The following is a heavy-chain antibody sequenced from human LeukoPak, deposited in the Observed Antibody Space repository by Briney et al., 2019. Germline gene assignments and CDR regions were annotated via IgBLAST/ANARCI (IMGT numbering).Heavy chain of an antibody. Sequence: SETLSLTCTVSGGSVSNYYWSWIRQSPGKGLEWIGYIYYTETSYNPSLKSRVTISVDTSKNQFSLKLSSVTAADTAVYYCARGGILTGYTDYWGQGTLVTVSS. V-gene: IGHV4-59*02. CDR3: ARGGILTGYTDY. CDR2: IYYTET. D-gene: IGHD3-9*01. CDR1: GGSVSNYY. J-gene: IGHJ4*02.